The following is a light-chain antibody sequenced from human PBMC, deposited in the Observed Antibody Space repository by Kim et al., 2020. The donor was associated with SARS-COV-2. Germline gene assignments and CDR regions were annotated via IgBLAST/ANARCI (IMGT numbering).Light chain of an antibody. J-gene: IGKJ1*01. CDR2: DAS. V-gene: IGKV3-11*01. Sequence: SLSPGERATLSCRASQSVSSYLAWYQQKPGQAPRLLIYDASNRATGIPARFSGSGSGTDFTLTISSREPEDFAVYYCQQRSNWRTFGQGTKVDIK. CDR3: QQRSNWRT. CDR1: QSVSSY.